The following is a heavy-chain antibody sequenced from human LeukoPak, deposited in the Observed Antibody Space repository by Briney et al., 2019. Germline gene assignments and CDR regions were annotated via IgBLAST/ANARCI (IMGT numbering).Heavy chain of an antibody. CDR3: ARNSAGLDNAFDL. Sequence: GGSLRLSCAASGFTFSSYAMSWVRQAPGKGLEWVSAISGSGGSTYYADSVKGRFTISRENSKNTLYLQMNSLRAEDTAVYYCARNSAGLDNAFDLWGQETMVTVSS. V-gene: IGHV3-23*01. D-gene: IGHD3/OR15-3a*01. CDR1: GFTFSSYA. CDR2: ISGSGGST. J-gene: IGHJ3*01.